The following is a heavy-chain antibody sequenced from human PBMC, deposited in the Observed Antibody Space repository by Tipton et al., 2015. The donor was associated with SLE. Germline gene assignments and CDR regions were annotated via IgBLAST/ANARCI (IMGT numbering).Heavy chain of an antibody. Sequence: QSGAEVKKPGESLRISCKGSGYSFTSYWISWVRQMPGKGLEWMGRIDPSDSYTNYSPSFQGHVTISGDKSTSTAYLQWSRLKASDTAMYYCARGMMTAVVRGAFDIWGQGTMVTVSS. CDR2: IDPSDSYT. J-gene: IGHJ3*02. D-gene: IGHD4-23*01. V-gene: IGHV5-10-1*01. CDR3: ARGMMTAVVRGAFDI. CDR1: GYSFTSYW.